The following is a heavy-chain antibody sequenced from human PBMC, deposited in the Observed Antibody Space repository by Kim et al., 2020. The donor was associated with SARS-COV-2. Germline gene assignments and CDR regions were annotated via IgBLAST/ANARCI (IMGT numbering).Heavy chain of an antibody. V-gene: IGHV3-7*03. CDR2: IKQDGSEK. J-gene: IGHJ6*02. CDR3: AKLMVRGDHYYYYYGMDV. CDR1: GFTFSSYW. Sequence: GGSLRLSCAASGFTFSSYWMSWVRQAPGKGLEWVANIKQDGSEKYYVDSVKGRFTISRDNAKNSLYLQMNSLRAEDTAVYYCAKLMVRGDHYYYYYGMDVWGQGTTVTVSS. D-gene: IGHD3-10*01.